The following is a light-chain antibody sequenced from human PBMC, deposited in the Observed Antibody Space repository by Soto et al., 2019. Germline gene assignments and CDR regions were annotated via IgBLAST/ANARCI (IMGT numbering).Light chain of an antibody. CDR1: QSVSSNY. V-gene: IGKV3-20*01. Sequence: EIVLTQSPGTLSLSPGERATLSCRASQSVSSNYLAWYKQKRGQAPRLLIYGASSRATGIPTRFSGSGSGTDVTLTIRRRRPEDFVVYYSQQYDPSPRTFRQGTKVEI. CDR3: QQYDPSPRT. J-gene: IGKJ1*01. CDR2: GAS.